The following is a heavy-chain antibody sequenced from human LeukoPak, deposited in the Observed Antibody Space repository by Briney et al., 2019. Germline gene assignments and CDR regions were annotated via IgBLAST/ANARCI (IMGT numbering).Heavy chain of an antibody. CDR2: LLYSDAT. V-gene: IGHV4-59*08. CDR1: GGSLGSYY. Sequence: SETLSLTCTVSGGSLGSYYWSWIRQSPGKALEWIGYLLYSDATNYNPSHKSRVSLSVDTSKNQFFLRLTSVSAADTAVYYCARHQLAGYSSSCNDYWGQGILVTVSS. J-gene: IGHJ4*02. CDR3: ARHQLAGYSSSCNDY. D-gene: IGHD6-13*01.